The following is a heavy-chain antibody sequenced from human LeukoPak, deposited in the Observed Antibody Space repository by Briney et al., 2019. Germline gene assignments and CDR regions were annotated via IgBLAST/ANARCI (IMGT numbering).Heavy chain of an antibody. CDR3: ARGLRWLQTLDAFDI. J-gene: IGHJ3*02. CDR2: INPSSGST. Sequence: ASVKVSCKASGYTFTYYYMHWVRQAPGQGLEWMGIINPSSGSTSYAQKFQGRVTITADKSTSTAYMELSSLRSEDTAVYYCARGLRWLQTLDAFDIWGQGTMVTVSS. D-gene: IGHD5-24*01. CDR1: GYTFTYYY. V-gene: IGHV1-46*01.